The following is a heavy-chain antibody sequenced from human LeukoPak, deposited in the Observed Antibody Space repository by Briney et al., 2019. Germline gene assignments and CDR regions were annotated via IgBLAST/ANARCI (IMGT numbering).Heavy chain of an antibody. CDR2: IYYSGST. V-gene: IGHV4-59*01. J-gene: IGHJ3*02. D-gene: IGHD3-22*01. CDR3: ARGYYYDSSGYYPAFDI. CDR1: GGSISSYY. Sequence: SETLSLTCTVSGGSISSYYWRWIRQPPGKGLEWIGYIYYSGSTNYNPSLKSRVTISVDTSKNQFSLKLSSVTAADTAVYYCARGYYYDSSGYYPAFDIWGQGTMVTVSS.